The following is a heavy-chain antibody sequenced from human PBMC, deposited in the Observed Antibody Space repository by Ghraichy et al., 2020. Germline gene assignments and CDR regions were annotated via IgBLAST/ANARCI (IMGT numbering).Heavy chain of an antibody. V-gene: IGHV3-30*02. CDR1: GFTFSSYG. D-gene: IGHD6-19*01. J-gene: IGHJ4*02. CDR2: IRYDGSNK. CDR3: AKDRRAVAGTVVYFDY. Sequence: GGSLRLSCAASGFTFSSYGMHWVRQAPGKGLEWVAFIRYDGSNKYYADSVKGRFTISRDNSKNTLYLQMNSLRAEDTAVYYCAKDRRAVAGTVVYFDYWGQGTLVTVSS.